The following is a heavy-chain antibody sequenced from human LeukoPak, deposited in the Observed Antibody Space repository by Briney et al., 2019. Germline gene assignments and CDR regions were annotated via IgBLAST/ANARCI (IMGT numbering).Heavy chain of an antibody. Sequence: GGYLRLSCAASGFTFGIYAMTWVRQAPGKGLQWVSAITGSGGNTYYADSVKGRFTISRDNSKNTLYLRMNGLRAEDTAVYYCATLPRGPTGYVGYGGEDYWSQGTLVTVSS. CDR2: ITGSGGNT. V-gene: IGHV3-23*01. D-gene: IGHD5-12*01. CDR1: GFTFGIYA. CDR3: ATLPRGPTGYVGYGGEDY. J-gene: IGHJ4*02.